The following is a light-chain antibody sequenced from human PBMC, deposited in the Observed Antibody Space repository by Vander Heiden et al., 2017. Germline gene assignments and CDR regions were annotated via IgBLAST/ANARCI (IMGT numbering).Light chain of an antibody. CDR3: MLYIGSGISM. J-gene: IGLJ3*02. CDR2: NKH. CDR1: SGPVSTSYY. Sequence: QTVVTQEPPFSVSPGGTVTFTRRLSSGPVSTSYYPIWHPHTPGEPPRPLIYNKHTRSSGVPDRFSGSILENTAALTITGAQADDESDYCCMLYIGSGISMFGGGTKLTVL. V-gene: IGLV8-61*01.